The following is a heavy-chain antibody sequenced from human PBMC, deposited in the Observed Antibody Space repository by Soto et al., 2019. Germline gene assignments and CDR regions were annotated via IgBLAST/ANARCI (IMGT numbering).Heavy chain of an antibody. Sequence: GGSLRLSCAASGFTFSSYGMHWVRQAPGKGLEWVAVIWYDGSNKYYADSVKGRFTISRDNSKNTLYLQMNTLRAEDTAVYYCTTDRGRTAVVAAKGIGYYYYGMDVWGQGTTVTVSS. CDR1: GFTFSSYG. V-gene: IGHV3-33*01. CDR2: IWYDGSNK. D-gene: IGHD2-15*01. J-gene: IGHJ6*02. CDR3: TTDRGRTAVVAAKGIGYYYYGMDV.